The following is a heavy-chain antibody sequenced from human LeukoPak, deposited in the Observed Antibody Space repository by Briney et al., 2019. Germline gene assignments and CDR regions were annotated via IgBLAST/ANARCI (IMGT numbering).Heavy chain of an antibody. CDR1: GGSISSYY. CDR2: IYYSGST. V-gene: IGHV4-59*01. J-gene: IGHJ4*02. Sequence: PSETLSLTCTVSGGSISSYYWSWIRQPPGKGLEWIGYIYYSGSTNYNPSLKSRATISVDTSKNQFSLKLSSVTAADTAVYYCARAMDDFWSGYHFDYWGQGTLVTVSS. D-gene: IGHD3-3*01. CDR3: ARAMDDFWSGYHFDY.